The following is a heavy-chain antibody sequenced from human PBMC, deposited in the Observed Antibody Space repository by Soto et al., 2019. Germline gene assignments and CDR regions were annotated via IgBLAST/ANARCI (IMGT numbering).Heavy chain of an antibody. D-gene: IGHD2-8*01. CDR1: GYTFTSYA. J-gene: IGHJ4*02. Sequence: ASVKVSCKASGYTFTSYAMHWVRQAPGQRLEWMGWINAGNGNTKYSQKFQGRVTITRDTSASTAYMELSSLRSEDTAVYYCARAEGYCTNGVCPLVDYWGQGTLVTVSS. V-gene: IGHV1-3*01. CDR2: INAGNGNT. CDR3: ARAEGYCTNGVCPLVDY.